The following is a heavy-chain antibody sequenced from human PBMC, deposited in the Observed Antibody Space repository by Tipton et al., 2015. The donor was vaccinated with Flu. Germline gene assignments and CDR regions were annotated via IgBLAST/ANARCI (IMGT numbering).Heavy chain of an antibody. CDR3: ATKFANWGVWEPRDY. V-gene: IGHV4-39*07. CDR1: GDSISSSSYY. D-gene: IGHD7-27*01. CDR2: IYYSGST. Sequence: TLSLTCTVSGDSISSSSYYWGWIRQPPGKGLEWIGSIYYSGSTYYNPSLKSRVTISADTSKKQFSLKLNSVTAADTAVYFCATKFANWGVWEPRDYWGQGTLVTVS. J-gene: IGHJ4*02.